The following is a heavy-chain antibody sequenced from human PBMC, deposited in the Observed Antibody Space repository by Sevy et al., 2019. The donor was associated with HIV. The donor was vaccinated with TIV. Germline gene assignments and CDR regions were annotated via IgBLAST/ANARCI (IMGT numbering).Heavy chain of an antibody. D-gene: IGHD2-21*01. CDR1: GFSFSNYA. J-gene: IGHJ6*02. CDR2: LIGGGSRT. Sequence: GGSLRLSCAASGFSFSNYAMSWVRQAPGKGLEWVSTLIGGGSRTYYADSVTGRFTISRDNSRNTLYLQMNSLRAEDTAVYYCAKRRVQSGLSCVGANYGWDVCGQGTTVTVSS. CDR3: AKRRVQSGLSCVGANYGWDV. V-gene: IGHV3-23*01.